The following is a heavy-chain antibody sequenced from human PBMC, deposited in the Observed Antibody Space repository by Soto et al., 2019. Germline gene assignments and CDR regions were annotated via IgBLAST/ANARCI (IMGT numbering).Heavy chain of an antibody. Sequence: GGSLRLSCAASGFTFSSYWMHWVRQAPGKGLVWVSRINSDGSSTSYVDSVKGRFTISRDNAKNTLYLQMNSMRAEETDVYYCARDMRSYCTNGVGYSNSHYYYYYGMDVWGQGPTVTVPS. CDR2: INSDGSST. CDR1: GFTFSSYW. V-gene: IGHV3-74*01. CDR3: ARDMRSYCTNGVGYSNSHYYYYYGMDV. J-gene: IGHJ6*02. D-gene: IGHD2-8*01.